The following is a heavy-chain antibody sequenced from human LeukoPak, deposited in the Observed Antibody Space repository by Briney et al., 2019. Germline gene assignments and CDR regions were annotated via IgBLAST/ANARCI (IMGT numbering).Heavy chain of an antibody. J-gene: IGHJ4*02. V-gene: IGHV3-11*01. D-gene: IGHD4-17*01. CDR3: ARVRYGDCFDY. Sequence: PGGSLRLSCLTSGFTFSTNAMSWVRQAPGKGLEWVSYISSSGSNIYYADSVKGRFTISRDNAKNSLYLQMNSLRAEDTAVYYCARVRYGDCFDYWGQGTLVTVSS. CDR1: GFTFSTNA. CDR2: ISSSGSNI.